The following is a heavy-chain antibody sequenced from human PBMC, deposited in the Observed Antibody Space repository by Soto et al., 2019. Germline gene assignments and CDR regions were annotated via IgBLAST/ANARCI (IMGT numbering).Heavy chain of an antibody. CDR3: ARHRKGYCSSTSCYYYYYYGMDV. V-gene: IGHV4-4*07. D-gene: IGHD2-2*01. Sequence: XVTLSLTCNVSGVFIVGYSWSWIRQPSGKGLEWLGRIYASGSTNYNPSLKSRVTISVDTSKNQFSLKVTSVTAADTAMYYCARHRKGYCSSTSCYYYYYYGMDVWGQGTTVTVSS. CDR2: IYASGST. J-gene: IGHJ6*02. CDR1: GVFIVGYS.